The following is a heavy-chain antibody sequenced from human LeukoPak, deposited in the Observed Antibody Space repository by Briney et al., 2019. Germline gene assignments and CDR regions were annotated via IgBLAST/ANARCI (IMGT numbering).Heavy chain of an antibody. CDR2: ISADSANT. CDR3: ARKSAAGNYPLDY. Sequence: GGSLRLSCAASGFNFGSYSMTWVRQAPGKGLEWVSVISADSANTFYADSVKGRFTISRDNAKNTVFLQMSSLRAEDTALYYCARKSAAGNYPLDYWGQGTLVTVSS. CDR1: GFNFGSYS. J-gene: IGHJ4*02. D-gene: IGHD3-10*01. V-gene: IGHV3-23*01.